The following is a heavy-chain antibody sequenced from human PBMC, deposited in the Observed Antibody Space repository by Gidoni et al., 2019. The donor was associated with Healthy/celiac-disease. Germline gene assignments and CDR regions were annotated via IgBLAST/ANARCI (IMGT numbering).Heavy chain of an antibody. CDR2: INHSGST. V-gene: IGHV4-34*01. CDR1: GGSFSGYY. J-gene: IGHJ6*02. CDR3: ARGPYYGSGSYYYHYYYYGMDV. D-gene: IGHD3-10*01. Sequence: QVQLQQWGAGLLKPSETLSLTCAVYGGSFSGYYWSWIRQPPGKGLEWIGEINHSGSTNYNPSLKSRVTISVDTSKNQFSLKLSSVTAADTAVYYCARGPYYGSGSYYYHYYYYGMDVWGQGTTVTVSS.